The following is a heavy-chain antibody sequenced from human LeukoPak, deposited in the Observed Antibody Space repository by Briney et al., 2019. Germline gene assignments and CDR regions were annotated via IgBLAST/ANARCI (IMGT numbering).Heavy chain of an antibody. Sequence: GGSLRLSCAASGFTFCSYWMHWVRQAPGKGLVWVSRINSDGSSTSYADSVKGRFTISRDKAKNTLYLQMNSPRAESTAVYYCARGGAWLLSELDYWGQGTLVTVSS. CDR3: ARGGAWLLSELDY. CDR2: INSDGSST. V-gene: IGHV3-74*01. J-gene: IGHJ4*02. D-gene: IGHD3-9*01. CDR1: GFTFCSYW.